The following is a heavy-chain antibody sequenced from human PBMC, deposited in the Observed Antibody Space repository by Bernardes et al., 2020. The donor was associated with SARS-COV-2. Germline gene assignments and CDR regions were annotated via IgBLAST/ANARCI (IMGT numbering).Heavy chain of an antibody. J-gene: IGHJ4*02. CDR3: LGYMAGRAGLGY. CDR1: GGPVNFDTYH. Sequence: SETLSLTCTVSGGPVNFDTYHWSWIRQPPGKGLEWIGHVYYSGSNKYNPSLDNRATISQDASNNQFSLTLRSVTAADTAVYYCLGYMAGRAGLGYWGQGVLVPTSS. CDR2: VYYSGSN. D-gene: IGHD5-18*01. V-gene: IGHV4-61*01.